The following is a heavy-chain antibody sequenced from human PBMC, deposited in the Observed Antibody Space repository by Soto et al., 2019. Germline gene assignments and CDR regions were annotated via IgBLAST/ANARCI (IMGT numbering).Heavy chain of an antibody. V-gene: IGHV1-8*01. CDR3: ARAYGAGSFDF. CDR1: GYTFRSYD. D-gene: IGHD3-10*01. Sequence: QVQLVQSGAEVKKPGASVKVSCTGSGYTFRSYDIHWGRQATGQGLEWMGWVNPNTGNTGYAQKFQGRVTMTRDMSKSSAYIEVNSVTSEDTAIYYCARAYGAGSFDFWGQGTLVSVSS. J-gene: IGHJ5*01. CDR2: VNPNTGNT.